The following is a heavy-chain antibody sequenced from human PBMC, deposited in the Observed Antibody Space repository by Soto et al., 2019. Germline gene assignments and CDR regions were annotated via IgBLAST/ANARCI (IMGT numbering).Heavy chain of an antibody. J-gene: IGHJ5*02. CDR3: ARHEYYASGSYS. CDR1: GGSFSGYY. D-gene: IGHD3-10*01. V-gene: IGHV4-34*01. Sequence: SETLSLTCAVYGGSFSGYYWSWIRQPPGKGLEWIGEINHSGSTNYNPSLKSRVTISVDTSKNQFSLKLNSVTAADTAVYYCARHEYYASGSYSWGQGTLVTVSS. CDR2: INHSGST.